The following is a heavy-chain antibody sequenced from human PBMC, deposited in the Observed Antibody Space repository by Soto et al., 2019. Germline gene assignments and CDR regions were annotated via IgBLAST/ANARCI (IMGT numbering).Heavy chain of an antibody. Sequence: PSEALSLTCAVYGGSFSGYYWSWIRQPPGKGLEWIGEINHSGSTNYNPSLKSRVTISVDTSKNQFSLKLSSVTAADTAVYYCAREIREGIAAAGTDGGWFDPWGQGTLVTVSS. D-gene: IGHD6-13*01. CDR1: GGSFSGYY. J-gene: IGHJ5*02. CDR3: AREIREGIAAAGTDGGWFDP. CDR2: INHSGST. V-gene: IGHV4-34*01.